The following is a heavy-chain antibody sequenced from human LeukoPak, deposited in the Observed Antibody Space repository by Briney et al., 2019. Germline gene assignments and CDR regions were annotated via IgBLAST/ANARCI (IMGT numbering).Heavy chain of an antibody. D-gene: IGHD3-22*01. CDR3: ARHFTYHYDSSGYPRDGFDI. J-gene: IGHJ3*02. Sequence: PSETLSLTCTVSGGSISGYYWSWIRQSPGKGLVWIGYMHYSGNTNYNPSLKSRVIMSVDMSRNHFSLRLSSVTAADTALYFCARHFTYHYDSSGYPRDGFDIWGQGTMVTVSS. CDR2: MHYSGNT. CDR1: GGSISGYY. V-gene: IGHV4-59*08.